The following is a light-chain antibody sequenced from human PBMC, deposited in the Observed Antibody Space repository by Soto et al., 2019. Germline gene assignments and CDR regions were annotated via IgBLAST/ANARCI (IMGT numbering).Light chain of an antibody. CDR2: KAS. J-gene: IGKJ5*01. Sequence: DVVMTESPLSLPVTLGQPASIPCRSNQSLVHSDGIAYFSWFQQRPGRSPRRLIYKASNRDSGVPDRFSGSGSGTDLELKISRVEAEDVGVYYCMKGTHWPITFGQGTRLEI. CDR3: MKGTHWPIT. CDR1: QSLVHSDGIAY. V-gene: IGKV2-30*02.